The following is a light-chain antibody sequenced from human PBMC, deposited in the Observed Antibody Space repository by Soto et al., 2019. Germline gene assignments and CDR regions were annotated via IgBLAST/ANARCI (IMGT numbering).Light chain of an antibody. J-gene: IGKJ3*01. CDR1: QSVSRNY. CDR3: QQYDRTPFT. Sequence: EIVLTQSPATLSLSPGERATLSCGASQSVSRNYVAWYQQKPCLAPSLVMYAESTRATGIPDRFSGSGSGTDFTLTISRLEPEDFAVYYCQQYDRTPFTFGPGTKVDI. CDR2: AES. V-gene: IGKV3D-20*01.